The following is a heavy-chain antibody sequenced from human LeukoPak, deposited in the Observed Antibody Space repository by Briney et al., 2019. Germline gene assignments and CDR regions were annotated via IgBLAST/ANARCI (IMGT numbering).Heavy chain of an antibody. CDR1: GFSFSKYW. CDR2: IKEDGTYT. D-gene: IGHD3-10*01. CDR3: AREEDTMVRGVRAYYYGMDV. J-gene: IGHJ6*02. Sequence: GGSLRLSCAASGFSFSKYWMHWVRQTPGEGLVWVARIKEDGTYTSYADSVKGRFTISRDNAKNSLYLQMNSLRAEDTAVYYCAREEDTMVRGVRAYYYGMDVWGQGTTVTVSS. V-gene: IGHV3-74*01.